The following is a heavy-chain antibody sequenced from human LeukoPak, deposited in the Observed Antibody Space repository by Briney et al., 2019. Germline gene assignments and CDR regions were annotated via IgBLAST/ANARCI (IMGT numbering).Heavy chain of an antibody. J-gene: IGHJ4*02. V-gene: IGHV1-69*02. CDR3: ASVYDFWSGNDDY. D-gene: IGHD3-3*01. Sequence: GASVKVSCKASGGTFSSYTISWVRQAPGQGPEWMGRIIPILGIANYAQKFQGRVTITADKSTSTAYMELSSLRSEDTAVYYCASVYDFWSGNDDYWGQGTLVTVSS. CDR2: IIPILGIA. CDR1: GGTFSSYT.